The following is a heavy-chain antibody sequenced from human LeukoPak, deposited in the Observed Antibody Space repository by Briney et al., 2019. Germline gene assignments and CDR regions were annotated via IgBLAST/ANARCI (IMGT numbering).Heavy chain of an antibody. J-gene: IGHJ4*02. D-gene: IGHD6-19*01. CDR3: ARGVAVAGFDY. V-gene: IGHV3-30*02. CDR2: IQYDGTNK. CDR1: GFTFNTYG. Sequence: GGSLRLSCAASGFTFNTYGIHWVRQAPGKGLEWVAFIQYDGTNKYNADSVKGRFTISRDNPKNTVYLQMNSLRAEDTAVYYCARGVAVAGFDYWGQGTLVTVSS.